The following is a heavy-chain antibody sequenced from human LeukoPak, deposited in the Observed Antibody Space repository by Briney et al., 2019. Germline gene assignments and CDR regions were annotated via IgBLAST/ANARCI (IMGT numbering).Heavy chain of an antibody. Sequence: SETLSLTCTVSGGSISSSSYYWGWIRQPPGKGLEWIGSIYYSGSTYYNPSLKSRVTISVDTSKNQFSLKLSSVTAADTAVYYCAEDRYPAIAVAGIDPGNWFDPWGQGTLVTVSS. CDR2: IYYSGST. CDR3: AEDRYPAIAVAGIDPGNWFDP. V-gene: IGHV4-39*01. J-gene: IGHJ5*02. CDR1: GGSISSSSYY. D-gene: IGHD6-19*01.